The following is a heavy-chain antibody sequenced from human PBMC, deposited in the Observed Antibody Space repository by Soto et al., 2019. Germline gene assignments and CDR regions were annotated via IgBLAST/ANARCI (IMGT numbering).Heavy chain of an antibody. J-gene: IGHJ3*02. Sequence: PGGSLRLSCAASGFTFSDYYMSWIRQAPGKGLEWVSYISSSGSTIYYADSVKGRFTISRDNAKNSLYLQMNSLRAEDTAVYYCARDQTGDHITIFGVVRVGAFDIWGQGTMVTVSS. V-gene: IGHV3-11*01. CDR1: GFTFSDYY. CDR3: ARDQTGDHITIFGVVRVGAFDI. CDR2: ISSSGSTI. D-gene: IGHD3-3*01.